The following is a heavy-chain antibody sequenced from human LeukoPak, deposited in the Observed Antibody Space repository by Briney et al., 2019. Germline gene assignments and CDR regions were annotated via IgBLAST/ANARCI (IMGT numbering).Heavy chain of an antibody. CDR2: ISLDRVAT. Sequence: GGSLRLSCVASGFTFSRYTMHWVRQTPGKGLEWVAVISLDRVATFYADSMKGRFTISRDNSKSTLYLQMNSLRADDTALYYCARESPIALAGNWGQGTLVTVSS. J-gene: IGHJ4*02. CDR1: GFTFSRYT. D-gene: IGHD6-19*01. V-gene: IGHV3-30-3*01. CDR3: ARESPIALAGN.